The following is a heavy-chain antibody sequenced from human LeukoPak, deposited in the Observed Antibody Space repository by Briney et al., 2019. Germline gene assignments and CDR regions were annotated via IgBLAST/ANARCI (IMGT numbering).Heavy chain of an antibody. CDR2: IYSGGST. J-gene: IGHJ2*01. CDR1: GFTVSSNY. Sequence: GVLRLSCAASGFTVSSNYMSWVRQAPGKGLEWVSVIYSGGSTYYADSVKGRFTISRDNSKNTLYLQMNSLRAEDTAVYYCARPRGGSYYRYFDLWGRGTLVTVSS. V-gene: IGHV3-66*04. CDR3: ARPRGGSYYRYFDL. D-gene: IGHD1-26*01.